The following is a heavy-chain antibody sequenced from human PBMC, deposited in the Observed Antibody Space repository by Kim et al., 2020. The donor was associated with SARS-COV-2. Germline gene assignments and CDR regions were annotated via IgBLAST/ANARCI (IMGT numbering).Heavy chain of an antibody. V-gene: IGHV3-15*01. CDR3: TTDPIRWLVREGMDV. D-gene: IGHD6-19*01. CDR2: IKSKTDGGTT. J-gene: IGHJ6*02. Sequence: GGSLRLSCAASGFTFSNAWMSWVRQAPGKGLEWVGRIKSKTDGGTTDYAAPVKGRFTISRDDSKNTLYLQMNSLKTEDTAVYYCTTDPIRWLVREGMDVWGQGTTVTVSS. CDR1: GFTFSNAW.